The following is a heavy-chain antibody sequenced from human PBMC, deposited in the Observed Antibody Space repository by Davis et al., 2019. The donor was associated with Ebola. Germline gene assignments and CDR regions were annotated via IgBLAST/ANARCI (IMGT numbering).Heavy chain of an antibody. CDR3: ARSYDSSGYFQNNWFDP. CDR1: GGSISSYY. J-gene: IGHJ5*02. Sequence: SETLSLTCTVSGGSISSYYWSWIRQPPGKGLEWIGYIYYSGSTNYNPSLKSRVTISVDTSKNQFSLKLSSVTAADTAVYYCARSYDSSGYFQNNWFDPWGQGTLVTVSS. CDR2: IYYSGST. D-gene: IGHD3-22*01. V-gene: IGHV4-59*12.